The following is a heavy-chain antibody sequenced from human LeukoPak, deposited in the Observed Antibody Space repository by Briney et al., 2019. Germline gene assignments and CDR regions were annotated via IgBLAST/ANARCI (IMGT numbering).Heavy chain of an antibody. CDR1: GYSISSGYY. D-gene: IGHD3-10*01. J-gene: IGHJ3*02. Sequence: PAETLSLTCTVSGYSISSGYYWGRIRQTPGKGLEWIGNIFYSGGTYYSPSLTSRVTISLDTSRNQFSLRLNSVTAADTAVYYCAKSNGYGLVDIWGQGTMVTVSS. CDR3: AKSNGYGLVDI. CDR2: IFYSGGT. V-gene: IGHV4-38-2*02.